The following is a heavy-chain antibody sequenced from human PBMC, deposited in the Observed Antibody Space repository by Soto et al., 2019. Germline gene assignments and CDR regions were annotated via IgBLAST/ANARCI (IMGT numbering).Heavy chain of an antibody. V-gene: IGHV3-23*01. J-gene: IGHJ5*02. CDR1: GFTFSSYA. Sequence: GGSLRLSCAASGFTFSSYAMSWVRQAPGKGLEWVSGISGSGGSTYYADSVKGRFTISRDNSKNTLYLQMNSLRAEDTAVYYCAKSGIGDYNNWFDPWGQGTLVTVSS. CDR3: AKSGIGDYNNWFDP. D-gene: IGHD4-17*01. CDR2: ISGSGGST.